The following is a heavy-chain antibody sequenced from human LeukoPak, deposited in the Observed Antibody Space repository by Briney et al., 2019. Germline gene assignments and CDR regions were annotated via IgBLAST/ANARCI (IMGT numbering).Heavy chain of an antibody. J-gene: IGHJ4*02. CDR1: GDSVSSNIAA. Sequence: SQTLSLTCAISGDSVSSNIAAWNWIRQSPSRGLERLGRTYYRSKWYNDYAVSVKSRITINPDTSKNQFSLQLNSVTPEDTAVYYCARDRGYYYGSGSYQGEFDYWGQGTLVTVSS. CDR2: TYYRSKWYN. D-gene: IGHD3-10*01. V-gene: IGHV6-1*01. CDR3: ARDRGYYYGSGSYQGEFDY.